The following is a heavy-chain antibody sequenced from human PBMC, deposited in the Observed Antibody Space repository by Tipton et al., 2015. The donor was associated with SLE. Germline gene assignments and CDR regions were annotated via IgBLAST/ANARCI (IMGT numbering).Heavy chain of an antibody. CDR1: GGSFSGYY. CDR2: INHSGST. Sequence: TLSLTCAVYGGSFSGYYWSWIRQPPGKGLEWIGEINHSGSTNYNPSLKSRVTISVDTSKNQISLKLSSVTAADTAVYYCARDPPYFAGSEYYGMDVWGQGTTVTVSS. J-gene: IGHJ6*02. CDR3: ARDPPYFAGSEYYGMDV. D-gene: IGHD3-9*01. V-gene: IGHV4-34*01.